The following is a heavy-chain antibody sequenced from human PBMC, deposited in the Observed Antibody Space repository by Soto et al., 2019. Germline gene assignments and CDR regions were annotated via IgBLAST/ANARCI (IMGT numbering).Heavy chain of an antibody. CDR1: GGSISSSSYY. V-gene: IGHV4-39*01. Sequence: PSETLSLTCTVSGGSISSSSYYWGWIRQPPGKGLEWIGSIYYSGSTYYNPSLKSRVTISVDTSKNQFSLKLSSVTAADTAVYYCARTYSSSKRAYYYYGMDVWGQGTTVTVPS. D-gene: IGHD6-6*01. J-gene: IGHJ6*02. CDR3: ARTYSSSKRAYYYYGMDV. CDR2: IYYSGST.